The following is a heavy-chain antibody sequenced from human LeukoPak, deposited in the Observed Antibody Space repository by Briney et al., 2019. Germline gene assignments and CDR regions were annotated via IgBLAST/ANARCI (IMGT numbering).Heavy chain of an antibody. D-gene: IGHD6-19*01. J-gene: IGHJ3*02. V-gene: IGHV1-2*02. CDR2: INPNSGGT. CDR1: GYTFTGYY. CDR3: ARTKAVAGGNAFDI. Sequence: ASVKVSCKASGYTFTGYYMHWVRQAPGQGLEWMGWINPNSGGTNYAQKFQGRVTMTRDTSISTAYMELSRLRSDDTAVYYCARTKAVAGGNAFDIWGPGTMVTVSS.